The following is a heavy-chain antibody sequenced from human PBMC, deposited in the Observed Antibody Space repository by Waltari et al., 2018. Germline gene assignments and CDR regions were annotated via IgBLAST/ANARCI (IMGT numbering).Heavy chain of an antibody. CDR2: ISGSGDNT. CDR1: GFTFSRYA. D-gene: IGHD2-15*01. J-gene: IGHJ4*02. CDR3: AKGRGVVVNSIDS. V-gene: IGHV3-23*04. Sequence: EVQVVESGGDLVQPGGDLRLSCAAPGFTFSRYAMSWDGQGPGKGLEWVSSISGSGDNTYYADSVKGRFTISRDNSKNTLYLQMNSLRAEDTALYFCAKGRGVVVNSIDSWGQGTQVTVSS.